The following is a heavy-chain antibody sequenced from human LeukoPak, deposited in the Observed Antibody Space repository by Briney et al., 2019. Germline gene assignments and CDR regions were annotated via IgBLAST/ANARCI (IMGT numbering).Heavy chain of an antibody. CDR2: ISSSGNTI. J-gene: IGHJ6*03. V-gene: IGHV3-11*04. Sequence: GGSLRLSCAASGFTFSDYYMSWIRQAPGKGLEWVSYISSSGNTIYYADSVKGRFTISRDNSKNTLYLQMNSLRAEDTAVYYCARDLRPYNAVYYYYMDVWGKGTTVTVSS. D-gene: IGHD5-24*01. CDR3: ARDLRPYNAVYYYYMDV. CDR1: GFTFSDYY.